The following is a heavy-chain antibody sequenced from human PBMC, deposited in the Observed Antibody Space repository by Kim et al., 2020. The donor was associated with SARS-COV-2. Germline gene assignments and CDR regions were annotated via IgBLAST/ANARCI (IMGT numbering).Heavy chain of an antibody. Sequence: GGSLRLSCAASGFTFSSYAMSWVRQAPGKGLEWVSAISGSGGSTYYADSVKGRFTISRDNSKNTLYLQMNSLRAEDTAVYYCAKDPGEWESLTVVTPCYFDYWGQGTLVTVSS. CDR1: GFTFSSYA. CDR3: AKDPGEWESLTVVTPCYFDY. CDR2: ISGSGGST. J-gene: IGHJ4*02. V-gene: IGHV3-23*01. D-gene: IGHD2-21*02.